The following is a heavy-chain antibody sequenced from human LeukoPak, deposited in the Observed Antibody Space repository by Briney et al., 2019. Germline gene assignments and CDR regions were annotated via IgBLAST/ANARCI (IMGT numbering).Heavy chain of an antibody. CDR1: GFTFSSYE. J-gene: IGHJ5*02. Sequence: PGGSLRLSCAASGFTFSSYEMNWVRQAPGKGLKWVSYISSSGSTIYYADSVKGRFTISRDNAKNSLYLQMNSLRAEDTAVYYCARDLGFARFDPWGQGTLVTVSS. V-gene: IGHV3-48*03. D-gene: IGHD1-26*01. CDR2: ISSSGSTI. CDR3: ARDLGFARFDP.